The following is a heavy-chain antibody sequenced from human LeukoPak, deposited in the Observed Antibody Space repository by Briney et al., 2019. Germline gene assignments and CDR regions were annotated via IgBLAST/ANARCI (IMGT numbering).Heavy chain of an antibody. CDR2: FDPEDGET. V-gene: IGHV1-24*01. J-gene: IGHJ5*02. CDR3: ATGIAVAGTRFDP. CDR1: GYTLTELS. D-gene: IGHD6-19*01. Sequence: ASVKVSCKVSGYTLTELSMHWVRQAPGKGLEWMGGFDPEDGETIYAQRFQGRVTMTEDTSTDTAYMELSSLRSEDTAVYYCATGIAVAGTRFDPWGQGTLVTVSS.